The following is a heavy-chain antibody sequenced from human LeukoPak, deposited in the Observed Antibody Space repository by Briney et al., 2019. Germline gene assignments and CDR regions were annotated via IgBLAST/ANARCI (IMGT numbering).Heavy chain of an antibody. D-gene: IGHD3-22*01. CDR3: GGGGRDYYDSSGYPPT. CDR1: GGSISSSNW. CDR2: IYHSGST. J-gene: IGHJ5*02. V-gene: IGHV4-4*02. Sequence: KPSETLSLTCTVSGGSISSSNWWSWVRQPPGKGLEWIGEIYHSGSTNYNPSLKSRVTISVDKSKNQFSLKLSSVTAADTAVYYWGGGGRDYYDSSGYPPTWGQGTLVTVSS.